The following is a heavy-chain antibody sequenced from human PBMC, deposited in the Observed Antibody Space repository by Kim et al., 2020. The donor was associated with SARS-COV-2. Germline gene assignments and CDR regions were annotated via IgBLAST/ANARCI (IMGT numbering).Heavy chain of an antibody. Sequence: SETLSLTCTVSGGSISSSSYYWGWIRQPPGKGLEWIGSIYYSGSTYYNPSLKSRVTISVDTSKNQFSLKLSSVTAADTAVYYCARHEYRGSFDPWGQGTLVTVSS. CDR3: ARHEYRGSFDP. D-gene: IGHD3-10*01. CDR1: GGSISSSSYY. CDR2: IYYSGST. V-gene: IGHV4-39*01. J-gene: IGHJ5*02.